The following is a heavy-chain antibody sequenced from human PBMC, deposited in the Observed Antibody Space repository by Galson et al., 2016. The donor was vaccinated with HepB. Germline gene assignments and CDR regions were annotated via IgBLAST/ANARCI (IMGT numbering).Heavy chain of an antibody. J-gene: IGHJ4*02. CDR3: TKDSLIYSSSWYSFHY. CDR1: GFTFDTYA. Sequence: SLRLSCAASGFTFDTYAMHWVRQAPGKGLEWVSGISWNSGSVGYADSVKGRFTMSRDNAEKSLYLQMNSLRPEDTALYYCTKDSLIYSSSWYSFHYWGQGTLVTVSS. CDR2: ISWNSGSV. V-gene: IGHV3-9*01. D-gene: IGHD6-13*01.